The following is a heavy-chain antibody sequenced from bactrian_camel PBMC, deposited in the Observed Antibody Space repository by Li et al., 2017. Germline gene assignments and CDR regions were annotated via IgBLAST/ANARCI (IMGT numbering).Heavy chain of an antibody. CDR2: ISGAGSSI. CDR1: GFIFSNYP. J-gene: IGHJ4*01. Sequence: DVQLVESGGGLVQPGGSLRLSCGASGFIFSNYPMGWVRQAPGKGLDWVTSISGAGSSIYYADFAKGRFTISRDNYKNTVYLQLNSLKPEDTAVYYCVSGYPMYVGQQARAYWGQGTQVTVS. CDR3: VSGYPMYVGQQARAY. D-gene: IGHD5*01. V-gene: IGHV3S40*01.